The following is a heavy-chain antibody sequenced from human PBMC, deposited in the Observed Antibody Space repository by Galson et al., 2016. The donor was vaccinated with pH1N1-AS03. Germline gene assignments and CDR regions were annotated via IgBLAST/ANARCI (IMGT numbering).Heavy chain of an antibody. D-gene: IGHD3-3*01. J-gene: IGHJ6*02. CDR1: GGDFRSFA. Sequence: SVKVSCKASGGDFRSFAINWMRQAPGQGLEWMGGIIPNLSTPVYAQQFQGRVSITADDSTYTVFMEVNRLTSEDTAVYYCARFDGNFDVWRGRFYYGMDVWGQGTTVKVSS. CDR3: ARFDGNFDVWRGRFYYGMDV. CDR2: IIPNLSTP. V-gene: IGHV1-69*13.